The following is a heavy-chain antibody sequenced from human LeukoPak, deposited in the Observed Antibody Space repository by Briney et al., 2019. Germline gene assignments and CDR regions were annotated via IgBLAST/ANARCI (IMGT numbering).Heavy chain of an antibody. CDR2: IKFDGSDK. CDR3: AREQYYDSSGYYY. D-gene: IGHD3-22*01. J-gene: IGHJ4*02. CDR1: GFTFSNYW. Sequence: GGSLRLSCAASGFTFSNYWMSWVRQAPGKGLEWVANIKFDGSDKFYVDSVKGRFTISRDNSKNTLYLQMNSLRAEDTAVYYCAREQYYDSSGYYYWGQGTLVTVSS. V-gene: IGHV3-7*03.